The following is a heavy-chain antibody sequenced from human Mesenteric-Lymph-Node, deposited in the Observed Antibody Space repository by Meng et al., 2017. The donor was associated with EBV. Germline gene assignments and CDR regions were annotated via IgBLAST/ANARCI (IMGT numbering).Heavy chain of an antibody. J-gene: IGHJ4*02. V-gene: IGHV4-30-2*01. Sequence: QLQLQESGSGLVKPSQTLSLTCAVPGGAITSGCYSVTWIRQPPGKGLEWIGEINHSGSTNYNPSLKSRVTISVDTSKNQFSLKLSSVTAADTAVYYCARGWGYYGSGSYYNLNQYYFDYWGQGTLVTVSA. CDR3: ARGWGYYGSGSYYNLNQYYFDY. CDR2: INHSGST. CDR1: GGAITSGCYS. D-gene: IGHD3-10*01.